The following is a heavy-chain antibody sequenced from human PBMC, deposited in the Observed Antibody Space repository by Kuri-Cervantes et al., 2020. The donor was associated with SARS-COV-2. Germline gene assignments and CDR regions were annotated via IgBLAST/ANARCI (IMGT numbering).Heavy chain of an antibody. J-gene: IGHJ3*02. D-gene: IGHD4/OR15-4a*01. CDR2: ISSSSSTI. V-gene: IGHV3-48*01. CDR1: GFTFSSYA. CDR3: ARDLTPSEAGAFDI. Sequence: ETLSLTCAASGFTFSSYAMHWVRQAPGKGLEWVSYISSSSSTIYYADSVKGRFTISSDNAKNSLYLQMNSLRAEDTAVYYCARDLTPSEAGAFDIWGQGTMVTVSS.